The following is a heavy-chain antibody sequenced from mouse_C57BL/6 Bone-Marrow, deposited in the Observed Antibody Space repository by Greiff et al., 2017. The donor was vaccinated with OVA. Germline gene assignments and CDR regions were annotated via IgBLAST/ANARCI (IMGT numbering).Heavy chain of an antibody. CDR3: AYYSNYGYFDY. CDR1: GYTFTSYW. CDR2: IDPSDSYT. D-gene: IGHD2-5*01. V-gene: IGHV1-69*01. Sequence: VKLQQPGAELVMPGASVKLSCKASGYTFTSYWMHWVKQRPGQGLEWIGEIDPSDSYTNYNQKFKGKSTLTVDKSSSTAYMQLSSLTSEDSAVYYCAYYSNYGYFDYWGQGTTLTVSS. J-gene: IGHJ2*01.